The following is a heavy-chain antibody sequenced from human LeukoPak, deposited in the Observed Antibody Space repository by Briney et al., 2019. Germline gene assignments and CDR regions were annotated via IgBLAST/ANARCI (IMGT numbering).Heavy chain of an antibody. CDR3: AREPPGTPVAGTPDY. J-gene: IGHJ4*02. CDR1: GYSISSGYY. CDR2: VYHSGST. V-gene: IGHV4-38-2*02. Sequence: PSETLSLTCTVSGYSISSGYYWGWIRQPPGKGLEWIGTVYHSGSTYYNASLKSRVTISVDTSKNQLSLKLNSLSAADTAVYYCAREPPGTPVAGTPDYWGQGTLVTVSS. D-gene: IGHD6-19*01.